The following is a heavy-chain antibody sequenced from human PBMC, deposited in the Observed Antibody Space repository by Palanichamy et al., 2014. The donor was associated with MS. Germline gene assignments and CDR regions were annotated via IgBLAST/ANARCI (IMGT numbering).Heavy chain of an antibody. J-gene: IGHJ6*03. CDR1: GFTFTNAW. CDR2: IKSESDGGTA. D-gene: IGHD4-23*01. Sequence: DVQLAESGGGLVXPGGSLRLSCTASGFTFTNAWMSWVRQAPGKGLECIGRIKSESDGGTADYAAPVTDRFIISRDDSASTLYLQMNSLKTEDTGVYYCTTGISSGYYYKYMDVWGKGTTVTVSS. V-gene: IGHV3-15*01. CDR3: TTGISSGYYYKYMDV.